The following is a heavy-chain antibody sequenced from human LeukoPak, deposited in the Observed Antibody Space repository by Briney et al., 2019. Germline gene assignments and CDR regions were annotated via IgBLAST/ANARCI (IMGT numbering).Heavy chain of an antibody. CDR1: GFTFSSYG. V-gene: IGHV3-30*02. J-gene: IGHJ4*02. CDR2: IRYDGSNK. Sequence: GGSLRLSCAASGFTFSSYGMYWVRQAPGKGLEWVAFIRYDGSNKYYADSVKGRFTISRDNSKNTLYLQMNSLRAEDTAVYYCAKVVVATISGDYWGQGTLVTVSS. CDR3: AKVVVATISGDY. D-gene: IGHD5-12*01.